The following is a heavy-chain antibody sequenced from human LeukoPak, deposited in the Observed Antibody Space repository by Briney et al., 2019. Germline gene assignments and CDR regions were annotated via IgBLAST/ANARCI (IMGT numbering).Heavy chain of an antibody. CDR3: ARVPPADDAFDI. CDR1: GGSFSGYY. J-gene: IGHJ3*02. Sequence: SETLSLTCAVYGGSFSGYYWSWIRQPPGKGLEWIGEINHSGSTNYNPSLKSRVTISVDTSKNQFSLKLSSVTAADTAVYYCARVPPADDAFDIWGQGTMVTVSP. CDR2: INHSGST. V-gene: IGHV4-34*01.